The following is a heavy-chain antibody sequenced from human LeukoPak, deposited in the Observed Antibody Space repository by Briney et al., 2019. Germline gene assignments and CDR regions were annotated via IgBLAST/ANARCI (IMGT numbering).Heavy chain of an antibody. CDR3: ARGGRYYYYMDV. CDR2: ISSSSSTI. Sequence: PGGSLRLSCAASGFTFSDYTMNWVRQAPGKGLEWVSYISSSSSTIYYADSVKGRFTISRDNAKNSLYLQMNSLRAEDTAVYYYARGGRYYYYMDVWGKGTTVTVSS. V-gene: IGHV3-48*01. J-gene: IGHJ6*03. CDR1: GFTFSDYT.